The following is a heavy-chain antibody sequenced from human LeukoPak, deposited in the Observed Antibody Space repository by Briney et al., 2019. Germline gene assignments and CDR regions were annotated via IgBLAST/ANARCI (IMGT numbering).Heavy chain of an antibody. CDR2: ISYDGSNK. Sequence: QPGRSLRLSCAASGFTFSGYAMHWVRQAPGKGLEWVALISYDGSNKYYADSVKGRFTISRDNSKNTLYLQMNSLRAEDTAVYYCAKDGPYYYDSSGYSQGTEYYFDYWGQGTLVTVSS. D-gene: IGHD3-22*01. CDR1: GFTFSGYA. V-gene: IGHV3-30-3*01. CDR3: AKDGPYYYDSSGYSQGTEYYFDY. J-gene: IGHJ4*02.